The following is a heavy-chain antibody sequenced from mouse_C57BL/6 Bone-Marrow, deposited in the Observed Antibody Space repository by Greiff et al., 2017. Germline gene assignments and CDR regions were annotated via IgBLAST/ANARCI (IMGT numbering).Heavy chain of an antibody. CDR1: GFTITDDY. Sequence: VHLQQSGPELVRPGASVKLSCTASGFTITDDYMAWVNQRPEQSLEWIGCINPENGDTEYASKFQGKATITADKSSNTAYLQLSSLTSEDTAFYYCTSYYGNSYYFDYWGQCTTLTVSS. V-gene: IGHV14-4*01. J-gene: IGHJ2*01. CDR3: TSYYGNSYYFDY. D-gene: IGHD2-1*01. CDR2: INPENGDT.